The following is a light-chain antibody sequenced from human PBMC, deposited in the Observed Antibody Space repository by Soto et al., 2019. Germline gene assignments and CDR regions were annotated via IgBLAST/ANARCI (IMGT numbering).Light chain of an antibody. J-gene: IGKJ5*01. V-gene: IGKV3-20*01. CDR1: QSISSNY. CDR2: GAS. CDR3: QQYGSSSPTT. Sequence: EIVLTQSPGTLSLSPGEGATLSCRASQSISSNYLAWYQQRHGQAPRLLIYGASSRATGIPDRFSGGGSGTDFTLTISRLEPEDFAVYYCQQYGSSSPTTFGQGTRLEIE.